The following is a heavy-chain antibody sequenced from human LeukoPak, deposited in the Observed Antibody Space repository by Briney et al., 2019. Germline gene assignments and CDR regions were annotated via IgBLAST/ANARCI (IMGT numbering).Heavy chain of an antibody. CDR2: IYYSGST. Sequence: SETLSLTCTVSGGSISSYYWSWIRQPPGKGLEWIGYIYYSGSTNYNPSLKSRDTISVDTSKNQFSLKLSSVTAADTAVYYCARGVGIEYFQHWGQGTLVTVSS. CDR1: GGSISSYY. V-gene: IGHV4-59*08. D-gene: IGHD2-8*02. CDR3: ARGVGIEYFQH. J-gene: IGHJ1*01.